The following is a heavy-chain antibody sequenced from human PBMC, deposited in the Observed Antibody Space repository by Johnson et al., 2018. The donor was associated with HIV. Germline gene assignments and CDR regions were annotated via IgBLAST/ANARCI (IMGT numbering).Heavy chain of an antibody. D-gene: IGHD3-16*01. CDR2: IGSAGDT. Sequence: VQLVESGGGVVQPGGSLRLSCAASGFTFDDYAMHWVRQATGKGLEWVSTIGSAGDTFYPGSVKGRFTIFRDNAKNSFDLQMNSLRAEATAVYDCARGRGPRGAFDIWGQGTMVTVSS. CDR3: ARGRGPRGAFDI. CDR1: GFTFDDYA. V-gene: IGHV3-13*01. J-gene: IGHJ3*02.